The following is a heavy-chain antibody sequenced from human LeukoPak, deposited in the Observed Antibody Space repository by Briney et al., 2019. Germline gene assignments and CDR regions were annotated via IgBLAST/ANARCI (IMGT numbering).Heavy chain of an antibody. Sequence: ASVKVSCKVSGYTLTELSMPWVRQAPGKGLEWMGGFDPEDGETIYAQKFQGRVTMTEDTSTDTAYMELSSLRSEDTAVYYCATDGRITMVRGPFDPWGQGTLVTVSS. CDR2: FDPEDGET. CDR3: ATDGRITMVRGPFDP. J-gene: IGHJ5*02. D-gene: IGHD3-10*01. V-gene: IGHV1-24*01. CDR1: GYTLTELS.